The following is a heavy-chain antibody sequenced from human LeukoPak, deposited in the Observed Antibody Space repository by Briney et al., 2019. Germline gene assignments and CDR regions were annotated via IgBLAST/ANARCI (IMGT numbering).Heavy chain of an antibody. CDR2: IYHSGST. CDR1: GGSVSSSNW. V-gene: IGHV4-4*02. J-gene: IGHJ4*02. Sequence: PSETLSLTCAVSGGSVSSSNWWSWVRQPPGKGLEWIGEIYHSGSTNYNPSLKSRVTISVDKSKNQFSLKLSSVTAADTAVYYCARARGVGYYFNYWGQGTLVTVSS. CDR3: ARARGVGYYFNY. D-gene: IGHD3-10*01.